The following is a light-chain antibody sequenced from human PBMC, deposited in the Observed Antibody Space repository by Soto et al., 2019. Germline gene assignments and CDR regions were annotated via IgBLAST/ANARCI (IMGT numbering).Light chain of an antibody. CDR1: QSVSSY. CDR3: QQRSNWPPTWT. V-gene: IGKV3-11*01. J-gene: IGKJ1*01. CDR2: DAS. Sequence: EIVLTQSPATLSLSPGERATLSCRASQSVSSYLAWYQQKPGQAPRLLIYDASNRATGIPARFSGSGSGTDFTLTINSLEPEDFAVYYCQQRSNWPPTWTFGQGTKVDIK.